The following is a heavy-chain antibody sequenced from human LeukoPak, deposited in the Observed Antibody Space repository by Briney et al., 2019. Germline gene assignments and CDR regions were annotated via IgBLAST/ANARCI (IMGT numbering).Heavy chain of an antibody. D-gene: IGHD6-19*01. J-gene: IGHJ4*02. CDR2: IYYSGST. CDR1: GDSISSSSYY. V-gene: IGHV4-39*07. Sequence: SETLSLTCTVSGDSISSSSYYWGWIRQPPGKGLEWIGSIYYSGSTYYNPSLKSRVTISVDTSKNQFSLKLSSVTAADTAVYYCARAAPAVAGPGAYWGQGTLVTVSS. CDR3: ARAAPAVAGPGAY.